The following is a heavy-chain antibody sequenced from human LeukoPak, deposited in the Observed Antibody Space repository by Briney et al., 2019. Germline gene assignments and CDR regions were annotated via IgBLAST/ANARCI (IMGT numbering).Heavy chain of an antibody. CDR3: ARAHPGDYSDFQFDY. D-gene: IGHD4-11*01. V-gene: IGHV3-7*01. CDR1: GFTFSSYW. J-gene: IGHJ4*02. CDR2: IKQDGSEK. Sequence: GGSLRLSCAASGFTFSSYWMSWVRQAPGKGLEWVANIKQDGSEKYYVGSVKGRFTISRDNAKNSLYLQMNSLRAEDTAVYYCARAHPGDYSDFQFDYWGQGTLVTVSS.